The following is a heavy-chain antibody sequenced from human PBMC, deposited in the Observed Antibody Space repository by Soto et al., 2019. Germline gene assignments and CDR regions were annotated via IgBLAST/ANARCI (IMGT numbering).Heavy chain of an antibody. CDR3: AKDKRNSNPLYYFDF. J-gene: IGHJ4*02. V-gene: IGHV3-23*01. D-gene: IGHD3-22*01. CDR2: MSRTGDNT. CDR1: GFTFSIYA. Sequence: VSLRLSCAASGFTFSIYAMTWVRQSPGKGLEWVSSMSRTGDNTYYADSVKGRFTISRDNSKNTLYLQMNSLRAEDTAIYYCAKDKRNSNPLYYFDFWGPGTLVTVSS.